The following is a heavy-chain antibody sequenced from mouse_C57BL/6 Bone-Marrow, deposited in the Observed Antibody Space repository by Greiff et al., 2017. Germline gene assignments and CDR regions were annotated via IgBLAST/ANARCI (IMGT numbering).Heavy chain of an antibody. J-gene: IGHJ2*01. CDR2: IRLKADNYAT. V-gene: IGHV6-3*01. CDR1: GFTFSNYW. Sequence: EVKVEESGGGLVQPGGSLKLSCVASGFTFSNYWLNWVRQSPEKGLEWVAQIRLKADNYATHYAESVKGRFTISRDDSKRSVYLQMNNLRAEDTGIYYCTDIYYSNGYWGQGTTLTVSS. CDR3: TDIYYSNGY. D-gene: IGHD2-5*01.